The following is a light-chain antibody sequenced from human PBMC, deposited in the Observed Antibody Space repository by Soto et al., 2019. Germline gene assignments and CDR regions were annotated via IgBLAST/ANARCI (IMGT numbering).Light chain of an antibody. Sequence: DIQMTQSPSFVSASVGDRVTSTCRASQSLDNLLAWYQQKPGKAPKLLIYDASTLESDVSSGFRGSGSGTEFPLTISSLRPDDFATCNCQHDDNFPYTFSQGTKLEIK. CDR3: QHDDNFPYT. V-gene: IGKV1-5*01. J-gene: IGKJ2*01. CDR2: DAS. CDR1: QSLDNL.